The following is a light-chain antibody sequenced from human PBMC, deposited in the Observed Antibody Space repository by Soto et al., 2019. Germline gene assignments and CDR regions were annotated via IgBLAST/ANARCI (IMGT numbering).Light chain of an antibody. CDR3: QQYNTYSWT. CDR1: QSIGSW. J-gene: IGKJ1*01. V-gene: IGKV1-5*01. CDR2: DAS. Sequence: IKMYQSPSTLTATVGDRLTITCRASQSIGSWLAWYQQISGRAPNLLIYDASSLQSGVPSRFSGSGSGTEFTLTISSLQPDDFATYYCQQYNTYSWTFGQGTKVDI.